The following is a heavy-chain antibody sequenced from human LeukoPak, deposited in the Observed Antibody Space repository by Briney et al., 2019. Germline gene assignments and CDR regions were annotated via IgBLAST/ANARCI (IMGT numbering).Heavy chain of an antibody. CDR3: ARSVPDYTRFDY. CDR1: GFTFSDYA. Sequence: PGRSLRLSCVASGFTFSDYAMNWVRQAPGKGLEWVSTFKTKYNQVYYAESVRGRFTISTDNSKNTVYLQMNSLRAEDTALYYCARSVPDYTRFDYWGQGALVTVSS. CDR2: FKTKYNQV. V-gene: IGHV3-23*05. J-gene: IGHJ4*02. D-gene: IGHD4-11*01.